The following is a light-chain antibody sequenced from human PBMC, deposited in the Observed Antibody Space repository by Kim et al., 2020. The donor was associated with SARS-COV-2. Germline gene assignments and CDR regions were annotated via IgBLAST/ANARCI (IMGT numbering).Light chain of an antibody. CDR3: KQFNKWPQFN. Sequence: EIMLTQSPATLSVSPGERVTLSCRASQSVGSNLAWYQQKPGQAPRLLIFEASTRAAGIPARFSGSGSGRDFTLTISSLQSEDFAVYYCKQFNKWPQFNFGPGTKVDIK. V-gene: IGKV3-15*01. CDR1: QSVGSN. J-gene: IGKJ3*01. CDR2: EAS.